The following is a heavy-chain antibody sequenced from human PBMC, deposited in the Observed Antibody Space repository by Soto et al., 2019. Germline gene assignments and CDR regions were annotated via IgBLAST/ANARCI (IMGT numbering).Heavy chain of an antibody. CDR2: TYYRSKWYN. Sequence: PSQTLSLTCAISGDSVSSNSAAWNWIRQSPSRGLEWLGRTYYRSKWYNDYAVSVKSRITINPDTSKNQFSLQLNSVTPEDTAVYYCARDFLSGYCSSTSCYGEFDYWGQGTLVTVPQ. J-gene: IGHJ4*02. CDR3: ARDFLSGYCSSTSCYGEFDY. D-gene: IGHD2-2*01. CDR1: GDSVSSNSAA. V-gene: IGHV6-1*01.